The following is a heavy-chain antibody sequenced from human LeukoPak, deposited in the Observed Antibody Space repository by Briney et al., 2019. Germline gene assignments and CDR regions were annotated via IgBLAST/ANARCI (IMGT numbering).Heavy chain of an antibody. CDR2: INAGNGNT. J-gene: IGHJ4*02. V-gene: IGHV1-3*01. CDR3: ARVGAAAVLDY. Sequence: ASVTVSFTASGYTFTSYAMHWVRQAPGQRLEWMGWINAGNGNTKYSQKFQGRVTITRDTSASTAYMELSSLRSDDTAVYYCARVGAAAVLDYWGQGTLVTVSS. CDR1: GYTFTSYA. D-gene: IGHD6-13*01.